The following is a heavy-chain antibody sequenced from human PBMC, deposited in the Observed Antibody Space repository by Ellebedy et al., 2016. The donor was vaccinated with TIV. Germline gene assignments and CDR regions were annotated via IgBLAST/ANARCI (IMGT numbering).Heavy chain of an antibody. CDR1: GFNFGAYS. CDR3: VRWGDYEGWDL. Sequence: PGGSLRLSCAGSGFNFGAYSINWVRQAPGKGLAWLSYIAGRTNLIYYADSVKGRFTISRDNAKNSAFLQMSSLGAEDSAMYYCVRWGDYEGWDLWGQGTLVTVSS. D-gene: IGHD4-17*01. CDR2: IAGRTNLI. J-gene: IGHJ5*02. V-gene: IGHV3-48*04.